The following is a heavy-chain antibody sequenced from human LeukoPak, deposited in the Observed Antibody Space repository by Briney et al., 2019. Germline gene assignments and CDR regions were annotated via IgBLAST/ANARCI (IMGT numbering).Heavy chain of an antibody. V-gene: IGHV4-4*02. CDR3: ARYKAAAGTDNWFDP. D-gene: IGHD6-13*01. CDR1: GGSISSSNW. CDR2: IYHSGST. J-gene: IGHJ5*02. Sequence: PSGTLSLTCAVSGGSISSSNWWSWVRQPPGKGLEWIGEIYHSGSTNYNPSLKSRVTISVDKSKNQFSLKLSSVTAADTAVYYCARYKAAAGTDNWFDPWGQGTLVTVSS.